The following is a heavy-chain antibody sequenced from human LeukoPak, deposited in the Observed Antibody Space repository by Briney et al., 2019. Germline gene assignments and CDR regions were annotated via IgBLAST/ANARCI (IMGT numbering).Heavy chain of an antibody. CDR2: FDPEDGET. Sequence: ASVKVSCKVSGYTLTELSMHWVRQAPGKGLEWMGGFDPEDGETIYAQKFQGRVTMTEDTSTDTAYMEPSSLRSEDTAVYYCATDPGGATKGGGDYWGQGTLVTVSS. CDR1: GYTLTELS. D-gene: IGHD1-26*01. V-gene: IGHV1-24*01. J-gene: IGHJ4*02. CDR3: ATDPGGATKGGGDY.